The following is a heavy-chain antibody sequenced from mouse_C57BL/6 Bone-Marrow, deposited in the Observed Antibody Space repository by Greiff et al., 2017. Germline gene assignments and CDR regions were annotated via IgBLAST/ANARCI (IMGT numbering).Heavy chain of an antibody. CDR3: TRRGAYGNFSWFAY. V-gene: IGHV1-15*01. Sequence: QVQLKQSGAELVRPGASVTLSCQASGYTFTDYEMHWVKQTPVHGLEWIGAIDPETGGTAYNQKFKGKAILTADKSSSTAYMELRSLTSEDSAVYYCTRRGAYGNFSWFAYWGQGTLVTVSA. D-gene: IGHD2-1*01. J-gene: IGHJ3*01. CDR1: GYTFTDYE. CDR2: IDPETGGT.